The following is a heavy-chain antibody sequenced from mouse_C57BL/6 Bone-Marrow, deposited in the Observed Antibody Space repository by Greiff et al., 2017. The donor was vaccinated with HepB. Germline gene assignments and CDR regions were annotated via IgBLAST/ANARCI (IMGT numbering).Heavy chain of an antibody. CDR2: IYPGSGST. D-gene: IGHD1-1*01. V-gene: IGHV1-55*01. J-gene: IGHJ4*01. CDR3: AREGDYYYGSSYGYAMDY. Sequence: VKLQQPGAELVKPGASVKMSCKASGYTFTSYWITWVKQRPGQGLEWIGDIYPGSGSTNYNEKFKSKATLTVDTSSSTAYMQLSSLTSEDSAVYYCAREGDYYYGSSYGYAMDYWGQGTSVTVSS. CDR1: GYTFTSYW.